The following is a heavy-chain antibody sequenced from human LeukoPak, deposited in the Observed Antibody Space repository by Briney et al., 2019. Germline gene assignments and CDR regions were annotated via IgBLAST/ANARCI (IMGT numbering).Heavy chain of an antibody. D-gene: IGHD3-22*01. J-gene: IGHJ3*02. CDR1: GFTFSSYG. CDR2: IWYDGSNK. V-gene: IGHV3-33*01. CDR3: ARPPVVVDTALDAFDI. Sequence: HPGGSLRLSCAASGFTFSSYGMHWVRQAPGKGLEWVAVIWYDGSNKYYADSVKGRFTISRDNSKNTLYLQMNSLRAEDTAVYYCARPPVVVDTALDAFDIWGQGTMVTVSS.